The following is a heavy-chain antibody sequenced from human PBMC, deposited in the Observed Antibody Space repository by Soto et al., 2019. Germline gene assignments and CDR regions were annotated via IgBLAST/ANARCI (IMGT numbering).Heavy chain of an antibody. CDR1: GGTFSSYA. D-gene: IGHD5-18*01. J-gene: IGHJ6*02. Sequence: SVKVSCKASGGTFSSYAISWVRQAPGQGLEWMGGIIPIFGTANYAQKFQGRVTITADKSTSTAYMELSSPRSEDTAVYYCARVDTAMVTRYYYGMDVWGQGTPVTVSS. CDR2: IIPIFGTA. CDR3: ARVDTAMVTRYYYGMDV. V-gene: IGHV1-69*06.